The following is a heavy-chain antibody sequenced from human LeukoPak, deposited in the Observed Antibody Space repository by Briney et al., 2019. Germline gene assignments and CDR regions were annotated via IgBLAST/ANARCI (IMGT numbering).Heavy chain of an antibody. D-gene: IGHD3-10*01. CDR2: ISGSGGST. J-gene: IGHJ4*02. CDR3: AKTYGSGRHIYDY. CDR1: GFTFSSYA. Sequence: GGSLRLSCAASGFTFSSYAMSWVRQAPGKGLEGVSAISGSGGSTYYADSVKGRFTISRDNSKNTLYLQMNSLRAEDTAVYYCAKTYGSGRHIYDYWGQGTLVTVSS. V-gene: IGHV3-23*01.